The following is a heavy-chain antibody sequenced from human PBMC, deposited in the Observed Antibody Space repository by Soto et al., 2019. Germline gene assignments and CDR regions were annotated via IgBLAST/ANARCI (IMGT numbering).Heavy chain of an antibody. V-gene: IGHV3-23*01. D-gene: IGHD1-20*01. CDR3: AKSYGDTWKLYYFDY. Sequence: EVQLLESGGGLVQPGGSLRISCAASGFTFSKYSMSWVRQAPGKGLEWVSGISGIGGSTYYADSVKGRFTISRDNSKNTLYLQMNSLRAEDTAVNSCAKSYGDTWKLYYFDYWGQGTLVTVSS. J-gene: IGHJ4*02. CDR2: ISGIGGST. CDR1: GFTFSKYS.